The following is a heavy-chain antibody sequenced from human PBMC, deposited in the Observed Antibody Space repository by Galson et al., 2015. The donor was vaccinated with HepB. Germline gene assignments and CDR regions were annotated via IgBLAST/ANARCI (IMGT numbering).Heavy chain of an antibody. Sequence: SLRLSCAASGFTFSNYAMTWVRQAPGKGLEWVSGMSDSGGSTNYADSVKGRFTISRDNSKNTLYLKMDSLRVEDTAVYYCANVYSGGDYEGGVDYWGQGTLVTVSS. V-gene: IGHV3-23*01. D-gene: IGHD2-21*01. CDR3: ANVYSGGDYEGGVDY. CDR1: GFTFSNYA. J-gene: IGHJ4*02. CDR2: MSDSGGST.